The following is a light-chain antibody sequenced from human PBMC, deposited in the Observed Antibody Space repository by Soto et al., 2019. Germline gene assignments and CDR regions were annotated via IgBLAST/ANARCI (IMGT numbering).Light chain of an antibody. Sequence: DIQTTQYPSSLSASVGDRVTITCRASQSISRNLNWYQHKPGKAPKLLIYAASNIQNGVPSRFRGGGSGTEFTLSINSLQPEDFGTYYCQQSFTTASITFGQGTRLEIK. CDR2: AAS. J-gene: IGKJ5*01. CDR3: QQSFTTASIT. CDR1: QSISRN. V-gene: IGKV1-39*01.